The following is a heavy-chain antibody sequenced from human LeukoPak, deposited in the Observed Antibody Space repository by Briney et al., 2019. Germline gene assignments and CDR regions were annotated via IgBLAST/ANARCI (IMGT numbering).Heavy chain of an antibody. CDR2: ISSSSSYI. J-gene: IGHJ6*02. CDR3: AKDSGEYYDSSGYAGLGYYYYGMDV. D-gene: IGHD3-22*01. CDR1: GFTFSSYS. Sequence: PGGSLRLSCAASGFTFSSYSMNWVRQAPGKGLEWVSSISSSSSYIYYADSVKGRFTISRDNAKNSLYLQMNSLRAEDTAVYYCAKDSGEYYDSSGYAGLGYYYYGMDVWGQGTTVTVSS. V-gene: IGHV3-21*04.